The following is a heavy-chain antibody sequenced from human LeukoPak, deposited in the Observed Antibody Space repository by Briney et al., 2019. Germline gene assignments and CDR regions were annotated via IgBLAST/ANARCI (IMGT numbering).Heavy chain of an antibody. Sequence: SVKVSCKASGGTFSSYAISWVRQAPGQGLEWMGGIIPIFGTANYAQKFQGRVTITADKSTSTAYMELSSLRSEDTAVYYCACDSDYDSSGYPPRLDYWGQGTLVTVSS. CDR3: ACDSDYDSSGYPPRLDY. CDR2: IIPIFGTA. D-gene: IGHD3-22*01. V-gene: IGHV1-69*06. CDR1: GGTFSSYA. J-gene: IGHJ4*02.